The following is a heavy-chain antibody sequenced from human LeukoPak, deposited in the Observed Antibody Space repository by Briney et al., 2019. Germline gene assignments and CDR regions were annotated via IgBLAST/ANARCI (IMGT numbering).Heavy chain of an antibody. V-gene: IGHV4-38-2*02. J-gene: IGHJ4*02. CDR2: IYHSGST. CDR3: ARDDRSSWPFDY. CDR1: GGSISSYY. D-gene: IGHD6-13*01. Sequence: SETLSLTCTVSGGSISSYYWGWIRQPPGKGLEWIGSIYHSGSTYYNPSLKSRVTISVDMSKNQFSLKLSSVTAADTAVYYCARDDRSSWPFDYWGQGTLVTVSP.